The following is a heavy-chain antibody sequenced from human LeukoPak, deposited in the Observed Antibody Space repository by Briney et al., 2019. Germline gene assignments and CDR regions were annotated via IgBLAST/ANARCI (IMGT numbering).Heavy chain of an antibody. D-gene: IGHD3-3*01. Sequence: GASVKVSCKASGYTFTSYGISWVRQAPGQGLEWMGWISAYNGNTNYAQKLQGRVTMTTDTSTSTAYMELRSLGSDDTAVYYCARLYYDFWSGYSPLDYWGQGTLVTVSS. CDR1: GYTFTSYG. CDR3: ARLYYDFWSGYSPLDY. CDR2: ISAYNGNT. V-gene: IGHV1-18*01. J-gene: IGHJ4*02.